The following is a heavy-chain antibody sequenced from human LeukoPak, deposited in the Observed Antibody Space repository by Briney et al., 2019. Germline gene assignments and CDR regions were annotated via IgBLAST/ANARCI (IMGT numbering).Heavy chain of an antibody. V-gene: IGHV3-21*01. CDR1: GFTFSSYS. Sequence: GGSLRLSCAASGFTFSSYSMNWVRQAPGKGLEWVSSISSSSSYIYYADSVKGRFTISRDNAKNSLYLQMNSLRAEDTAVYYCASSKDIVVVVAADDALDIWGQGTMVTVSS. CDR3: ASSKDIVVVVAADDALDI. CDR2: ISSSSSYI. J-gene: IGHJ3*02. D-gene: IGHD2-15*01.